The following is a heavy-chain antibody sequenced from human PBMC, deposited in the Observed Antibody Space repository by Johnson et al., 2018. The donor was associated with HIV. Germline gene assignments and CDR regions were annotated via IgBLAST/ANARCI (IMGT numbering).Heavy chain of an antibody. J-gene: IGHJ3*02. Sequence: VQLVESGGGVVRPGGSLRLSCAASGFTFDDYGMSWVRQAPGKGLEWVSGMNWNGVSTGYADSVKGRFTISRDNAKNSLYLQMNSLRAEETALYYCARAAERFNRDGSYHKDFDMWGQGTMVTVSS. CDR2: MNWNGVST. CDR1: GFTFDDYG. CDR3: ARAAERFNRDGSYHKDFDM. V-gene: IGHV3-20*04. D-gene: IGHD1-1*01.